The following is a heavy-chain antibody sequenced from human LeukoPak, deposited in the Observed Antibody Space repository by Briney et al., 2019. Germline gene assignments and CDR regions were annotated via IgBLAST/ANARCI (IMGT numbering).Heavy chain of an antibody. V-gene: IGHV1-2*02. CDR1: GYTFTDYY. CDR2: INPNDGDT. CDR3: ARANFLYCSSSTCLFDY. D-gene: IGHD2-2*01. Sequence: ASVKVSCKASGYTFTDYYMHWVRHAPGQGFEWMGWINPNDGDTNYAQKFQGRVTMTRDTSISTAHMEVSRLRSDDTAVYYCARANFLYCSSSTCLFDYWGQGTLVTASS. J-gene: IGHJ4*02.